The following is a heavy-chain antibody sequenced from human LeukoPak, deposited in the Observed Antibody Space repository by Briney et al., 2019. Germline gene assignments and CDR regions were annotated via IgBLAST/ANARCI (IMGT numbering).Heavy chain of an antibody. CDR1: GFTFSSYG. V-gene: IGHV3-30*03. CDR2: ISYDGSNK. J-gene: IGHJ6*02. CDR3: ARSAYYYYGMDV. Sequence: GGPLRLSCAASGFTFSSYGMHWVRQAPGKGLEWVAVISYDGSNKYYADSVKGRFTISRDNSKNTLYLQMNSLRAEDTAVYYCARSAYYYYGMDVWGQGTTVTVSS.